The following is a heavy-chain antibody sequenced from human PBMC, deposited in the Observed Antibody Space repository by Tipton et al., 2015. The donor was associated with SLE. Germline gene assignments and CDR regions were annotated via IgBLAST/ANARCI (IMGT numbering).Heavy chain of an antibody. Sequence: TLSLTCAVYGGSFNGYYWSWIRQPPGKGLEWIGSIYYSGTSHYKASLESRVTISVDTSKNQFSLKLTSVTAADTGVYYCAKVTVFGVAIFGYNWFDPWGQGTLVTVAS. CDR2: IYYSGTS. CDR3: AKVTVFGVAIFGYNWFDP. V-gene: IGHV4-34*01. J-gene: IGHJ5*02. D-gene: IGHD3-3*01. CDR1: GGSFNGYY.